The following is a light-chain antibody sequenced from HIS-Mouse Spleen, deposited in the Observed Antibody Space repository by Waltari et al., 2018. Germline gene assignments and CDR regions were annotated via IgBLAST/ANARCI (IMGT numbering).Light chain of an antibody. J-gene: IGKJ3*01. CDR3: QQYYSYPLT. CDR1: QGISSY. Sequence: AIRMTQSPSSFSASTGDRVTNTCRASQGISSYLAWYQQKPGKAPKLLIYAASTLQSGVPSRFSGSGSGTDFTLTISCLQSEDFATYYCQQYYSYPLTFGPGTKVDI. V-gene: IGKV1-8*01. CDR2: AAS.